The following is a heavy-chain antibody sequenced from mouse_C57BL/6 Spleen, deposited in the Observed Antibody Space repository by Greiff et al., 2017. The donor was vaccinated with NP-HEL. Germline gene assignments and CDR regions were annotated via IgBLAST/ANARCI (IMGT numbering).Heavy chain of an antibody. CDR2: IYPGSGST. CDR3: ARRLYSNYGFAY. CDR1: GYTFTSYW. Sequence: QVQLQQSGAELVKPGASVKMSCKASGYTFTSYWITWVKQRPGQGLEWIGDIYPGSGSTNYNEKFKSKATLTVDTSSSTAYMQLSSLTSEDSAVYYCARRLYSNYGFAYWGQGTLVTVSA. D-gene: IGHD2-5*01. V-gene: IGHV1-55*01. J-gene: IGHJ3*01.